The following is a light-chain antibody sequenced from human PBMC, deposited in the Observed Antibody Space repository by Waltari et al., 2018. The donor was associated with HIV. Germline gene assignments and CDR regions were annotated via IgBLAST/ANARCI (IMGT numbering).Light chain of an antibody. J-gene: IGLJ1*01. Sequence: QSALTQPASVSGSPGQSITIPCTGTSSDVGGYNYVSGYQQHPGKAPKLMIYEVNNRPSGVSNRFSGSKSGNTASLTISGLQAEDEADYYCSSYTSSITPLVFGTGTKVTVL. CDR2: EVN. CDR1: SSDVGGYNY. V-gene: IGLV2-14*01. CDR3: SSYTSSITPLV.